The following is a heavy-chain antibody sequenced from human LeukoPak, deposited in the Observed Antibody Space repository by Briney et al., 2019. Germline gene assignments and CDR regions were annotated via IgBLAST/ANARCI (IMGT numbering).Heavy chain of an antibody. CDR1: GDSVSSNSVT. J-gene: IGHJ5*02. CDR3: ARRLTQYDCFDP. D-gene: IGHD2-2*01. CDR2: TYYRSTWCN. Sequence: SQTLSLTCAISGDSVSSNSVTWNWIRQSPSRGLEWLGRTYYRSTWCNDYAVSVRGRITVNPDTSKNQFSLHLNSVTPEDTAVYYCARRLTQYDCFDPWGQGILVTVSS. V-gene: IGHV6-1*01.